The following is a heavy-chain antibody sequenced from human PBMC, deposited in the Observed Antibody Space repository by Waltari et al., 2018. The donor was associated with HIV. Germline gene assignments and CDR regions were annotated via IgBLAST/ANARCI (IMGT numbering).Heavy chain of an antibody. D-gene: IGHD5-12*01. Sequence: QLQLQESGPGLVKPSETLSLTCTVSGGSISSSSYYWGWFRQPPGKGLEWIGSIYYSGSTYYNPSLKSRVTISVDTAKNQFSLKLSSVTAADTAVYYCASHNVEMATFDYWGQGTLVTVSS. J-gene: IGHJ4*02. CDR2: IYYSGST. CDR3: ASHNVEMATFDY. CDR1: GGSISSSSYY. V-gene: IGHV4-39*01.